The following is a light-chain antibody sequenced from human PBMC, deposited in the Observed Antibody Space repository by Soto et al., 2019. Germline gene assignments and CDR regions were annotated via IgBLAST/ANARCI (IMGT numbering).Light chain of an antibody. CDR1: QTVSSSY. Sequence: EIVLTQSPGTLYLSPGERATLSCRASQTVSSSYLAWYQQKPGQAPRLLIYGASSRATGIPDRFSGSGSGTDFTLTISRLEHEDFAVYYCQQYDASLYTFGQGTKVDIK. CDR2: GAS. CDR3: QQYDASLYT. J-gene: IGKJ2*01. V-gene: IGKV3-20*01.